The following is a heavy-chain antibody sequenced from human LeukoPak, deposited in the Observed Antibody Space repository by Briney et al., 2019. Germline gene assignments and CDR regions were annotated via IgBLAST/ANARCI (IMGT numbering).Heavy chain of an antibody. Sequence: ASVKVSCKASGYTFTAYYIHWVRQAPGQGLEWMGWINPNNGATNYAQKFQGRVTMTRDTSISTAYMGLSGLISDDTAVYYCGGLDSSWYGGIDYWGQGTLVTVSS. CDR3: GGLDSSWYGGIDY. D-gene: IGHD6-13*01. V-gene: IGHV1-2*02. CDR2: INPNNGAT. J-gene: IGHJ4*02. CDR1: GYTFTAYY.